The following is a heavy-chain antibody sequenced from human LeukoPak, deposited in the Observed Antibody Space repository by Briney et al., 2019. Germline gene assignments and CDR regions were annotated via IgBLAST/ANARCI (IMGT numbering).Heavy chain of an antibody. V-gene: IGHV1-18*01. Sequence: ASVKVSCKASGYTFTSYGISWVRQAPGQGLGWMGWISAYNGNTNYPQKLQGRVTMTTDTSTSTAYMELRSLRSDDTAVYYCARRAGYCSGGSCYSNYYYYYMDVWGKGTTVTVSS. D-gene: IGHD2-15*01. CDR2: ISAYNGNT. CDR3: ARRAGYCSGGSCYSNYYYYYMDV. CDR1: GYTFTSYG. J-gene: IGHJ6*03.